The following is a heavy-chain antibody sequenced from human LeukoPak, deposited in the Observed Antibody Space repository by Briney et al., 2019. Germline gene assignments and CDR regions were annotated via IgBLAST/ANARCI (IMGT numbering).Heavy chain of an antibody. J-gene: IGHJ4*02. CDR3: ARAGYGDTGFDY. Sequence: SETLSLTCTVSGYSISSGYYWGRIRQPPGQGLEWIGSIYHSGNTYYNPSLKSRVTISVDTSKNQFSLKLSSVTAADTAVYYCARAGYGDTGFDYWGQGTLVTVSS. V-gene: IGHV4-38-2*02. D-gene: IGHD4-17*01. CDR1: GYSISSGYY. CDR2: IYHSGNT.